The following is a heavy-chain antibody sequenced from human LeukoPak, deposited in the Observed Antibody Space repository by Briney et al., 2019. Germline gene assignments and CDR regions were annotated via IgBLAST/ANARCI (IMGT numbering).Heavy chain of an antibody. CDR1: GFTVSRYY. J-gene: IGHJ4*02. D-gene: IGHD5-24*01. V-gene: IGHV3-66*01. CDR2: FYIDDNT. CDR3: ARGDGYNFFDS. Sequence: GGSLRLSCAASGFTVSRYYMSWVRQAPGKGLEWVSVFYIDDNTYYADSVRGRFTISRDNSKNTVYLQMNSLRAEDTALYYCARGDGYNFFDSWGQGTLVTVSS.